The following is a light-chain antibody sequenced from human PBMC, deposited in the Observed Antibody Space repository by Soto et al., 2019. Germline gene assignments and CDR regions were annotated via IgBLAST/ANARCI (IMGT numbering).Light chain of an antibody. CDR3: QQCNSQWT. CDR2: KAS. CDR1: QSFSPW. J-gene: IGKJ1*01. V-gene: IGKV1-5*03. Sequence: DIQMTQSPSTLSASVGDRVTITCRASQSFSPWLAWFQQKPGKAPKFLIYKASSLKSEVPSRFSGSGSGTQFSLTISSLQPDDFATYYCQQCNSQWTFGQGTKVEIK.